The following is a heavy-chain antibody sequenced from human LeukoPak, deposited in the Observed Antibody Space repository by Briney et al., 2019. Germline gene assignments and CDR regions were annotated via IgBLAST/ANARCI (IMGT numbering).Heavy chain of an antibody. CDR2: IYYSGTT. CDR1: GGSISSYY. Sequence: PSETLSLTCTVSGGSISSYYWSWIRQPPGKRLEWIGYIYYSGTTNYNPSLQSRVTMSVDMSKNQFSLKLSSVTAADTAVYYCARSTGYSYGFGYFDYWGQGTLVTVSS. J-gene: IGHJ4*02. CDR3: ARSTGYSYGFGYFDY. V-gene: IGHV4-59*01. D-gene: IGHD5-18*01.